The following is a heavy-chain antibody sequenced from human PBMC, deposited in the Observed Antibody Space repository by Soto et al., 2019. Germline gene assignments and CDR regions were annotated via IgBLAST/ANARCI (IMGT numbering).Heavy chain of an antibody. CDR3: ARGVYDSNGYSYP. CDR1: GFNFSTYE. Sequence: EVRLVESGGGLVQPGGSLRLSCAASGFNFSTYEMKWLRQAPGKGPEWISYISSSGNTRYYADSVKGRFTISRDNAKQSSYLQMNSLSAEDTAVYYCARGVYDSNGYSYPWGQGTLVTVSS. D-gene: IGHD3-22*01. CDR2: ISSSGNTR. J-gene: IGHJ5*02. V-gene: IGHV3-48*03.